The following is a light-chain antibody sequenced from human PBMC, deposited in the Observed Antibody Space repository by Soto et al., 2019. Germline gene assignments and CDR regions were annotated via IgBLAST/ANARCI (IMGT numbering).Light chain of an antibody. V-gene: IGLV2-11*01. Sequence: QSVLTQPRSVSGSPGQSVTISCTGTSSDVGGYNYVSWYQQHPGKAPKLMIYDVSKRPSGVPDRFSGSKSGNTASLTISGLQAEDEADYYCCSYAAKVFGGGTKLTVL. CDR1: SSDVGGYNY. CDR2: DVS. J-gene: IGLJ3*02. CDR3: CSYAAKV.